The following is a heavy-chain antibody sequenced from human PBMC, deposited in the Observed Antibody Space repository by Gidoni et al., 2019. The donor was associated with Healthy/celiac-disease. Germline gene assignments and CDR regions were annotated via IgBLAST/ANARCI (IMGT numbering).Heavy chain of an antibody. D-gene: IGHD3-22*01. J-gene: IGHJ2*01. CDR1: GGSISSSSYY. Sequence: TVSGGSISSSSYYWGWIRQPPGKGLEWIGSIYYSGSTYYNPSLKSRVTISVHTSKNQFSLQLSSVTAADTAVYYCATPYYYDSSGYYYRNFALWGRGTLVTVSS. CDR2: IYYSGST. V-gene: IGHV4-39*01. CDR3: ATPYYYDSSGYYYRNFAL.